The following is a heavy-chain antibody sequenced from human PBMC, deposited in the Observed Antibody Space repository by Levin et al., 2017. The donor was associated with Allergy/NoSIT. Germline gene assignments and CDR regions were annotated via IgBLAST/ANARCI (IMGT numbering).Heavy chain of an antibody. V-gene: IGHV4-39*01. CDR1: GGSISSSSYY. CDR2: IYYSGST. J-gene: IGHJ5*02. D-gene: IGHD3-9*01. CDR3: ATQNEYDILTGYYNWFDP. Sequence: SQTLSLTCTVSGGSISSSSYYWGWIRQPPGKGLEWIGSIYYSGSTYYNPSLKSRVTISVDTSKNQFSLKLSSVTAADTAVYYCATQNEYDILTGYYNWFDPWGQGTLVTVSS.